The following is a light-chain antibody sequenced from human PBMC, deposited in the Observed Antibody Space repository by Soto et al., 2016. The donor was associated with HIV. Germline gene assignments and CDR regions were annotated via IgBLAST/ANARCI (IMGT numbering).Light chain of an antibody. Sequence: DIVLTQIPLSSPVTLGQTASISCRSSQSLLNSDGNTYLSWLQQRPGQPPRLLIYKISDRFSGVPDRFSGRGAGTDFTLKISRVAAEGVGVYYCMQATQFPYTFGPGDQSWRSN. CDR2: KIS. CDR3: MQATQFPYT. V-gene: IGKV2-24*01. CDR1: QSLLNSDGNTY. J-gene: IGKJ2*01.